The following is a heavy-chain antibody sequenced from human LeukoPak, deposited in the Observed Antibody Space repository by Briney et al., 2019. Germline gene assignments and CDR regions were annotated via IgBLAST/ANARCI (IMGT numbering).Heavy chain of an antibody. V-gene: IGHV1-46*01. CDR3: ATAPVVVTGNWFDP. J-gene: IGHJ5*02. CDR1: GYTFTSYY. CDR2: INPSGGST. D-gene: IGHD3-22*01. Sequence: ASVKVSFKASGYTFTSYYMHWVRQAPGQGLAWMGIINPSGGSTSYAQKFQGRVTMTRDMSTSTVYMELSSLRSEDTAVYYCATAPVVVTGNWFDPWGQGTLVTVSS.